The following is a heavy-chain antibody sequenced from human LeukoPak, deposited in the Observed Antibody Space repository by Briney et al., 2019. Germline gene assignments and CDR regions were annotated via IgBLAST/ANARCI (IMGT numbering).Heavy chain of an antibody. CDR2: INGGGSNM. CDR1: GFTFNTYV. Sequence: GGSLRLSCAASGFTFNTYVMSWVRQAPGKGLEWVSAINGGGSNMYYADSVKGRFTISRDNSKNMVYLQMNNLRADDTAIYYCAKSVVVITFRFDDWGQGALVTVSS. CDR3: AKSVVVITFRFDD. J-gene: IGHJ4*02. V-gene: IGHV3-23*01. D-gene: IGHD2-15*01.